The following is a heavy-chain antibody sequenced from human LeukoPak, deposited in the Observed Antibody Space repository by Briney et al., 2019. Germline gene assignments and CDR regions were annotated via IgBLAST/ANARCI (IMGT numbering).Heavy chain of an antibody. D-gene: IGHD3-16*01. J-gene: IGHJ6*02. V-gene: IGHV3-7*03. CDR1: GFAFSRYS. CDR2: INHNGNVN. Sequence: GGSLGLSCAASGFAFSRYSMNWVRQAPGKGLEWVASINHNGNVNYYVDSVKGRFTISRDNAKNSLYLQMSNLRAEDTAVYSCARGGGLDVWGQGATVTVSS. CDR3: ARGGGLDV.